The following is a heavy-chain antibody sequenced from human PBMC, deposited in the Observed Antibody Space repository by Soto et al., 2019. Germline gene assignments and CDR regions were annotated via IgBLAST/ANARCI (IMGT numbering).Heavy chain of an antibody. D-gene: IGHD5-18*01. Sequence: EVQLVESGGGLVKPGGSLRLSCAASGFTFSSYSMNWVRQAPGKGLEWVSSISSSSSYIYYADSVKGRFTISRDNAKNALYLQMNSLRAEDTAVYYCARDEPGYSYGYGLGYWGQGHVVPVSS. J-gene: IGHJ4*02. V-gene: IGHV3-21*01. CDR1: GFTFSSYS. CDR2: ISSSSSYI. CDR3: ARDEPGYSYGYGLGY.